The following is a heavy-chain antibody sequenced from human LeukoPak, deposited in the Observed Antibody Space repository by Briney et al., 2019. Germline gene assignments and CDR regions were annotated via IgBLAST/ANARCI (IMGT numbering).Heavy chain of an antibody. J-gene: IGHJ4*02. CDR3: ARENVLRFLETDY. Sequence: PGGSLRLSCAASGFTFSSNYMSWVRQAPGKGLEWVSVIYSGGSTYYADSVKGRFTISRDNSKNTLYLQMNSLRAEDTAVYYCARENVLRFLETDYWGQGTLVTVSS. D-gene: IGHD3-3*01. CDR2: IYSGGST. V-gene: IGHV3-66*01. CDR1: GFTFSSNY.